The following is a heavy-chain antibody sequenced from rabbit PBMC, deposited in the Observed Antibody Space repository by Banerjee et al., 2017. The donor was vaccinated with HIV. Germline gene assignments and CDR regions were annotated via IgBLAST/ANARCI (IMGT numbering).Heavy chain of an antibody. J-gene: IGHJ4*01. CDR3: ARDISGSGDGSFDL. V-gene: IGHV1S40*01. Sequence: QQLVESGGDLVKPGTSLTLTCTASEFTISSSYYMCWVRQAPGKGLEWIGCIYNGWTGRTYYATWAKGRFTISKTSTTVTLQMTSLTAADTATYFCARDISGSGDGSFDLWGPGTLVTVS. CDR1: EFTISSSYY. CDR2: IYNGWTGRT. D-gene: IGHD1-1*01.